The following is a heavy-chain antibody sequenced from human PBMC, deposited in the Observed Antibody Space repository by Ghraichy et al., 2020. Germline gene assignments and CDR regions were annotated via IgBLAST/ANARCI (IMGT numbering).Heavy chain of an antibody. D-gene: IGHD3-3*02. J-gene: IGHJ3*02. CDR3: ARGHFAFDI. CDR2: INHSGSP. Sequence: SETLSLTCAVYGGSFSGYYWSWIRQPPGKGLEWIGEINHSGSPNYNPSLKSRVTISVDTSKNPFSLKLSSVTAADTAVYYCARGHFAFDIWGQGTMVTVSS. CDR1: GGSFSGYY. V-gene: IGHV4-34*01.